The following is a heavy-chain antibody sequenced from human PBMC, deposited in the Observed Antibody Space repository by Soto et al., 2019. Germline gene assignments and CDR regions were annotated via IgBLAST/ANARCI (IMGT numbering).Heavy chain of an antibody. CDR1: GFTFSSYA. CDR3: AKARYYDFWSGYFGY. CDR2: ISGSGGST. Sequence: GGSLRLSCAASGFTFSSYAMSWVRQAPGKGLEWVSAISGSGGSTYYADSVKGRFTISRDNSKNTLYLQMNSLRAEDTAVYYCAKARYYDFWSGYFGYWGQGTLVTVSS. V-gene: IGHV3-23*01. J-gene: IGHJ4*02. D-gene: IGHD3-3*01.